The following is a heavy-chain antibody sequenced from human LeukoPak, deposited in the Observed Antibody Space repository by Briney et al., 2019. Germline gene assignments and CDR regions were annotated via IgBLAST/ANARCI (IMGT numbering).Heavy chain of an antibody. CDR1: GYTLTELS. V-gene: IGHV1-24*01. J-gene: IGHJ4*02. CDR3: ATPDSSSWHFDY. D-gene: IGHD6-13*01. Sequence: ASVKVSCKVSGYTLTELSMHWVRQAPGKGLEWMGGFDPEDGETIYAQKFQGRVTMTEDTSTDTAHMELSSLRSEDTAVYYCATPDSSSWHFDYWGQGTLVTVSS. CDR2: FDPEDGET.